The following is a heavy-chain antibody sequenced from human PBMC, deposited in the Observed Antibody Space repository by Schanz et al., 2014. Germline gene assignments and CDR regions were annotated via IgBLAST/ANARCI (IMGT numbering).Heavy chain of an antibody. D-gene: IGHD1-26*01. Sequence: QVQLQESGPGLVKPSETLSLTCTVSGDSISTSYYWGWIRQPPGKGLEWIGSVYYSGGSYYNPPLKPLVPMPVDPPKNQSPRRLSSVTAADTAVYYCARPNSASYRIYYFDYWGQGTLVTVSS. CDR3: ARPNSASYRIYYFDY. CDR1: GDSISTSYY. CDR2: VYYSGGS. V-gene: IGHV4-39*01. J-gene: IGHJ4*02.